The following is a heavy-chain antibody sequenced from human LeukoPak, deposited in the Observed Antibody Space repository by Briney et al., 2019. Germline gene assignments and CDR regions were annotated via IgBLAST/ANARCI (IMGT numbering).Heavy chain of an antibody. Sequence: PSETLSLTCAVYGGSFSGYYWSWIRQPPGKGLEWIGEINHSGSTNYNPSLKSRVTISVDTSKNQFSLKLSSVTAADTAVYYCARVEQQLVRGAHFDYWGQGTLVTVSS. V-gene: IGHV4-34*09. CDR1: GGSFSGYY. CDR2: INHSGST. J-gene: IGHJ4*02. D-gene: IGHD6-13*01. CDR3: ARVEQQLVRGAHFDY.